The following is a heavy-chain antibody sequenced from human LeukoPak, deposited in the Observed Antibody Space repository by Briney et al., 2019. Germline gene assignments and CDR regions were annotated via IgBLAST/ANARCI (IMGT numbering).Heavy chain of an antibody. CDR1: GGTFSSYA. D-gene: IGHD6-13*01. J-gene: IGHJ4*02. Sequence: GASVKVSCKASGGTFSSYAISWVRQAPGQGLEWMGRIIPILGIANYAQKFQGRVTITADRSTSTAYMELSSLRSEDTAVYYCARAFLIAAAGYYFVYWGQGTLVTVSS. V-gene: IGHV1-69*04. CDR3: ARAFLIAAAGYYFVY. CDR2: IIPILGIA.